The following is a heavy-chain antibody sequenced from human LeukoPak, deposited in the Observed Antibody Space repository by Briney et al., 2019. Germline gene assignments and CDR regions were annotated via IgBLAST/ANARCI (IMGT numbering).Heavy chain of an antibody. CDR2: ISGSGGST. CDR3: AKRVDTAMAEFDY. V-gene: IGHV3-23*01. Sequence: PGGSLRLSCAASGFTFSGSAMSWVRHAPGKGLEWVSAISGSGGSTYYADSVKGRFTISRDNSKNTLYLQMNRLRAEDTAVYYCAKRVDTAMAEFDYWGQGTLVTVSS. CDR1: GFTFSGSA. D-gene: IGHD5-18*01. J-gene: IGHJ4*02.